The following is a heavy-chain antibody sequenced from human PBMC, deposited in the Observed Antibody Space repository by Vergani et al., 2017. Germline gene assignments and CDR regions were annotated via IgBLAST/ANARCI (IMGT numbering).Heavy chain of an antibody. CDR1: GFTFSSYA. J-gene: IGHJ6*02. D-gene: IGHD3-10*01. V-gene: IGHV3-30-3*01. CDR3: ARGEGVRGAGYGMDV. CDR2: ISYDGSNK. Sequence: QVQLVESGGGVVQPGRSLRLSCAASGFTFSSYAMHWVRQAPGKGLGWVAVISYDGSNKYYADSVKGRFTISRDNSKNTLYLQMNSLRAEDTAVYYCARGEGVRGAGYGMDVWGQGTTVTVSS.